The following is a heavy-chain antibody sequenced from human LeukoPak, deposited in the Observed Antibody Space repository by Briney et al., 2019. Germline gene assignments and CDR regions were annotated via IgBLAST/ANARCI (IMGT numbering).Heavy chain of an antibody. CDR1: GFTFSTYG. Sequence: GGTLRLSCAASGFTFSTYGMSWVRQAPGKGLEWVSGISGSGGSKYYADSVKGRFTISRDNSKNKLYLQMNSLRAEDTAVYYCARAAYYYMDVWGKGTTVTISS. CDR2: ISGSGGSK. J-gene: IGHJ6*03. CDR3: ARAAYYYMDV. V-gene: IGHV3-23*01.